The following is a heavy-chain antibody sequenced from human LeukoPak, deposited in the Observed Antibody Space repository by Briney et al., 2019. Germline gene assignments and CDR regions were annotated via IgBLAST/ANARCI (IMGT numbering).Heavy chain of an antibody. D-gene: IGHD1-26*01. CDR3: ARHQVKIVGATRFDDAFDI. V-gene: IGHV4-39*01. CDR1: GGSISSSSYY. Sequence: PSETMSLTSTVYGGSISSSSYYWGWIRQPPGKGLEWSGRIYYSGSTYYNPSPKSRVTISVDTSKNQFSLKLSSVTAADTAVYYCARHQVKIVGATRFDDAFDIWGQGTMVTVSS. CDR2: IYYSGST. J-gene: IGHJ3*02.